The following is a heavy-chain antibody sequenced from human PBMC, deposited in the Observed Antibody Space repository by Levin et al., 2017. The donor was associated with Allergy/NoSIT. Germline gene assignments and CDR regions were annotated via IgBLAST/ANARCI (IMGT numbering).Heavy chain of an antibody. CDR3: ARGSPEIGTMVQGVIISYYYDYYMDV. V-gene: IGHV1-2*06. D-gene: IGHD3-10*01. J-gene: IGHJ6*03. CDR2: INPNSGGT. CDR1: GYTFTGYY. Sequence: GASVKVSCKASGYTFTGYYMHWVRQAPGQGLEWMGRINPNSGGTNYAQKFQGRVTMTRDTSISTAYMELSRLRSDDTAVYYCARGSPEIGTMVQGVIISYYYDYYMDVWGKGTTVTVSS.